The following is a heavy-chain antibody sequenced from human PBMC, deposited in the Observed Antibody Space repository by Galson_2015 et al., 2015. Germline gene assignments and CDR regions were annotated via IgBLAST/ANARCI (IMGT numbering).Heavy chain of an antibody. CDR1: GYTFTSYP. Sequence: SVKVSCKASGYTFTSYPIHWVRQAPGQRLEWMGWLNTGNGDTKYSQKFQGRVSITRDTSASTAYMDLSSLRSEDTAVYYCTTDKEGFVIENWGQGTLVTVSS. J-gene: IGHJ4*02. CDR3: TTDKEGFVIEN. V-gene: IGHV1-3*04. CDR2: LNTGNGDT. D-gene: IGHD2-21*01.